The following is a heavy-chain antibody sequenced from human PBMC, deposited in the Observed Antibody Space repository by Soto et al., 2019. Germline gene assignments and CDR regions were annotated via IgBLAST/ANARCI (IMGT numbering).Heavy chain of an antibody. CDR3: AHRRPGEPWFDP. J-gene: IGHJ5*02. CDR2: IYWDDDK. CDR1: GFSLSTSGVG. Sequence: QITLKESGPTLVKPTQTLTLTCTFSGFSLSTSGVGVGWIRQPPGKALEWLALIYWDDDKRYSPSLKSRLTIXKXXSKNQVVLTMTNMDPVDTATYYCAHRRPGEPWFDPWGQGTLVTVSS. V-gene: IGHV2-5*02. D-gene: IGHD2-21*01.